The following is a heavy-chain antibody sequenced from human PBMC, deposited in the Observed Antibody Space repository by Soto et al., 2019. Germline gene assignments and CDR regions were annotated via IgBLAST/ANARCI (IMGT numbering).Heavy chain of an antibody. Sequence: ASVKVSCKASGYTFTGYYMHCVRQAPGQGLEWMGWINPNSGGTNYAQKFQGWVTMTRDTSISTAYMELSRLRSDDTAVYYCARYYGSGDHYFDYWGQGTLVTVSS. CDR2: INPNSGGT. V-gene: IGHV1-2*04. CDR3: ARYYGSGDHYFDY. CDR1: GYTFTGYY. D-gene: IGHD3-10*01. J-gene: IGHJ4*02.